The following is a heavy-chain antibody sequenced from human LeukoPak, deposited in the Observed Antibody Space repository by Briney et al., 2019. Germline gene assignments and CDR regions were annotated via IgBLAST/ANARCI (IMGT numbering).Heavy chain of an antibody. Sequence: GGSLRLSCAASGFTFSGHWMSWVRQAPGEGLEWVANINQGGSDKYYVDSVKGRFTISRDDANNLLYLQMNSLRGEDTAVYYCTRDRSRAEDDWGQGTLVTVSS. V-gene: IGHV3-7*01. CDR1: GFTFSGHW. CDR3: TRDRSRAEDD. J-gene: IGHJ4*02. D-gene: IGHD1-14*01. CDR2: INQGGSDK.